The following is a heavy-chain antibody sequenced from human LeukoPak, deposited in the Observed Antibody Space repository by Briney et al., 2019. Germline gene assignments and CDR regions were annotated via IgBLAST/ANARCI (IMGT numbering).Heavy chain of an antibody. CDR2: IYYSGST. CDR1: GGSISTGDYY. J-gene: IGHJ4*02. D-gene: IGHD3-22*01. V-gene: IGHV4-30-4*01. Sequence: PSETLSLTCTVSGGSISTGDYYWSWIRQPPGKGLEWIGYIYYSGSTYYNPSLKSRVTISVDTSKNQFSLKLSSVTAADTAVYYCARVSRKRSYDSSGYYYNIDFWGQGTLVTVSS. CDR3: ARVSRKRSYDSSGYYYNIDF.